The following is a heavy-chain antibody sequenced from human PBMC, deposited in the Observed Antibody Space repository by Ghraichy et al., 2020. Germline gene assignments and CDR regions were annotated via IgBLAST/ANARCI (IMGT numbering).Heavy chain of an antibody. J-gene: IGHJ4*02. Sequence: GGSLRLSCAASGFTFSSYGMHWVRQAPGKGLEWVAVISYDGSNKYYADSVKGRFTISRDNSKNTLYLQMNSLRAEDTAVYYCAKDWFQDERTGRFDYWGQGTLVTVSS. CDR1: GFTFSSYG. D-gene: IGHD1-1*01. CDR2: ISYDGSNK. CDR3: AKDWFQDERTGRFDY. V-gene: IGHV3-30*18.